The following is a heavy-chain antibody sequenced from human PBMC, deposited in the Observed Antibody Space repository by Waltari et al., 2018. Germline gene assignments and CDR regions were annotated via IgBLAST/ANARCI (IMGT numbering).Heavy chain of an antibody. CDR1: GYTFSSYG. CDR2: IGAYNGNT. J-gene: IGHJ4*02. CDR3: ASSSFCSSTTCYLGY. D-gene: IGHD2-2*01. V-gene: IGHV1-18*01. Sequence: QVRLVQSAAEVKKPGASVKVSCKASGYTFSSYGISWVRQAPGQGLEWMGWIGAYNGNTDYAQKFRGRVTLTTDRSTNTDYMELRSLRSDDTAFYYCASSSFCSSTTCYLGYWGQGTLVTVSS.